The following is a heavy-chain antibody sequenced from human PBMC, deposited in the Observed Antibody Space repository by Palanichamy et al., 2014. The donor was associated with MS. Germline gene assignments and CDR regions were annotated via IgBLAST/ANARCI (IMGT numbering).Heavy chain of an antibody. Sequence: QLQLQESGPGLVKPSETLSLTCTVSGGSISSSSYYWGWIRQPPGKGLEWIGSIYYSGSTYYNPSLKSRVTISVDTSKNQFSLKLSSVTAADTAVYYCARREGGGSYYGSFVYWGQGTLVTVSS. J-gene: IGHJ4*02. V-gene: IGHV4-39*01. CDR3: ARREGGGSYYGSFVY. CDR2: IYYSGST. D-gene: IGHD1-26*01. CDR1: GGSISSSSYY.